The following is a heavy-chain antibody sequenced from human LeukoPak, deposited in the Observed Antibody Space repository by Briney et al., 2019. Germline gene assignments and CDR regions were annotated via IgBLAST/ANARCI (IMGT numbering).Heavy chain of an antibody. CDR3: AQSSGYYANFDY. D-gene: IGHD3-22*01. CDR1: GYSFTHYW. V-gene: IGHV5-51*01. J-gene: IGHJ4*02. Sequence: GESLKISCKATGYSFTHYWIGWVRPMPGKGLEWMGITYPGDADTRYSPSFEGQVTISADKSTTTAYLHWSSRNASDTAMYYCAQSSGYYANFDYWGQGTLVTVSS. CDR2: TYPGDADT.